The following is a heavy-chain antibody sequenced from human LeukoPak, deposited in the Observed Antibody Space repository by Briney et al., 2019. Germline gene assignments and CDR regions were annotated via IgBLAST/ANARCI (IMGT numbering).Heavy chain of an antibody. D-gene: IGHD5-12*01. J-gene: IGHJ4*02. CDR1: GFTFSSYA. V-gene: IGHV3-23*01. Sequence: PGGSLRLSCAASGFTFSSYAMSWVRQAPGKGLEWVSAISGSGGSTYYADSVKGRFTISRDNSKNTLYLQMDSLRAEDTAVYYCAKDWAPRGYDYIFYFDYWGQGTLVTVSS. CDR3: AKDWAPRGYDYIFYFDY. CDR2: ISGSGGST.